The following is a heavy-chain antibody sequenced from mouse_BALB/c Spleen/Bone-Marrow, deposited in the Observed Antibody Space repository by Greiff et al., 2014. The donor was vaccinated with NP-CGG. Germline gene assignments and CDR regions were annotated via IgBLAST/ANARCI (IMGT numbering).Heavy chain of an antibody. D-gene: IGHD6-1*01. J-gene: IGHJ2*01. CDR1: GYTFTSHY. CDR3: TRLAVLRGDLDY. Sequence: QVQLQQSGADLVKPGTSVKLSCKASGYTFTSHYIYWVKQRPGQGLKWIGEINPNNGGTNFNEKFKSKATLTVDKSSSKAYMQLSSLKSEDSAVYYCTRLAVLRGDLDYWGQGTTLTVSS. V-gene: IGHV1S81*02. CDR2: INPNNGGT.